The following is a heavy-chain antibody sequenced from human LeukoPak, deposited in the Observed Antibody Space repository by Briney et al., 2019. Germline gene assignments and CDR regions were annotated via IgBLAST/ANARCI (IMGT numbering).Heavy chain of an antibody. Sequence: PGGSLRLSCAASGFTFDDYAMHWVRQAPGKGLEWVSGISWNSGSIGYADSVKGRFTISRDNAKNSLYLQMNSLRAEDTAVYYCARGGYYYGSGRAGPDYWGQGTLVTVSS. CDR1: GFTFDDYA. V-gene: IGHV3-9*01. D-gene: IGHD3-10*01. CDR3: ARGGYYYGSGRAGPDY. CDR2: ISWNSGSI. J-gene: IGHJ4*02.